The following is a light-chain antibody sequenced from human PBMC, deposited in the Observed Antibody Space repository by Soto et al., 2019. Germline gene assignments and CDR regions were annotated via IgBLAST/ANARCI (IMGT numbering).Light chain of an antibody. CDR3: QQYHRWPPWT. J-gene: IGKJ1*01. CDR1: QSISTS. V-gene: IGKV3-15*01. Sequence: EIVMTQSPATLSVSPGERATLSCRASQSISTSLAWYQQKPGQPPRLLIHGASTRASDVPDRFSGGGSGTDFTLTIISLHSEDFAVYYCQQYHRWPPWTFGQGTKVDIK. CDR2: GAS.